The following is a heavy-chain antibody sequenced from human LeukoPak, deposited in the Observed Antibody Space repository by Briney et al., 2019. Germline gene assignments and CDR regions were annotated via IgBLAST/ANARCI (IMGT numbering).Heavy chain of an antibody. CDR3: ARAKPMVRGVGWFDP. Sequence: GASVKVSCKASGYIFTSYGISWVRQAPGQGLEWMGWISAYNGNTNYAQKLQGRVTMTTDTSTSTAYMELRSLRSDDTAVYYCARAKPMVRGVGWFDPWGQGTLVTVSS. D-gene: IGHD3-10*01. CDR1: GYIFTSYG. CDR2: ISAYNGNT. V-gene: IGHV1-18*01. J-gene: IGHJ5*02.